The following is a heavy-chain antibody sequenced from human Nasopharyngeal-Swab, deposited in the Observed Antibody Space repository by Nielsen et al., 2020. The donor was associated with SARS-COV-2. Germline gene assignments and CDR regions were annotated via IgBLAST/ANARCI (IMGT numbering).Heavy chain of an antibody. CDR1: GYTFTNYD. D-gene: IGHD4-23*01. CDR3: ATARDYGGNSGLASLDY. Sequence: ASVKVSCKASGYTFTNYDINWVRQATGQGLEWMGWMNPNSGNTGYAQKFQGRVTMTRDTSISTAYMELSSLRSEDTAVYYCATARDYGGNSGLASLDYWGQGTLVTVSP. CDR2: MNPNSGNT. V-gene: IGHV1-8*01. J-gene: IGHJ4*02.